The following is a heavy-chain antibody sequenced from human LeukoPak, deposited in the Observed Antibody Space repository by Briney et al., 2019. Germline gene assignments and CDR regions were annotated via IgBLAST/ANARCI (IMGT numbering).Heavy chain of an antibody. CDR2: ISWNSGSI. D-gene: IGHD3-10*01. J-gene: IGHJ5*02. CDR3: ASSYGSGSPFWFDP. Sequence: GGSLRLSCAASGFTFDDYAMHWVRQAPGKGLEWVSGISWNSGSIGYADSVKGRFTISRDNAKNSLYLQMNSLRAEDTALYYCASSYGSGSPFWFDPWGQGTLVTVSS. V-gene: IGHV3-9*01. CDR1: GFTFDDYA.